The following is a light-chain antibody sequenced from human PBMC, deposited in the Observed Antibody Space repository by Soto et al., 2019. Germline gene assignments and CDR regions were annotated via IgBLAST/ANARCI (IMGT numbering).Light chain of an antibody. Sequence: QSVLTQPASVSGSPGQSITISCTGTSSDVGGYNYVSWYQQHPGKAPKLMIYEVSNRPSGVSNRFSGSKSGNTASLTISGLQAEDEADYYCSSYTSSSTLEVFGGGTKLTVL. J-gene: IGLJ2*01. CDR3: SSYTSSSTLEV. CDR1: SSDVGGYNY. V-gene: IGLV2-14*01. CDR2: EVS.